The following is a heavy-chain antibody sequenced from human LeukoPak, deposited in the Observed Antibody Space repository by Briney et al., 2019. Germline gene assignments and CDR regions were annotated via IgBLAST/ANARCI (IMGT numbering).Heavy chain of an antibody. CDR3: AREYSGYDKEDY. CDR1: GYTFTGYY. D-gene: IGHD5-12*01. CDR2: INPNSGDT. Sequence: ASVKVSCKASGYTFTGYYMHWVRQAPGQGLEWMGWINPNSGDTNYAQKFQGRVTMTRDTSISTAYMELSRLRSDDTAVYYCAREYSGYDKEDYWGQGTLVTVSS. V-gene: IGHV1-2*02. J-gene: IGHJ4*02.